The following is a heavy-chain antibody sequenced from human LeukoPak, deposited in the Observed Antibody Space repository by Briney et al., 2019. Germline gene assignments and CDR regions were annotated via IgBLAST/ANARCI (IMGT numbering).Heavy chain of an antibody. CDR3: AKSYSSGPDAFDI. V-gene: IGHV3-23*01. CDR2: ISGSGGST. Sequence: PWGSLRLSCAASGFTFSSYAMNWVRQAPGKGLEWVSGISGSGGSTYYADSVKGRFTISRDNSKNTLYQQINSLRAEDTAAYYCAKSYSSGPDAFDIWGQGTMVTVSS. D-gene: IGHD6-19*01. CDR1: GFTFSSYA. J-gene: IGHJ3*02.